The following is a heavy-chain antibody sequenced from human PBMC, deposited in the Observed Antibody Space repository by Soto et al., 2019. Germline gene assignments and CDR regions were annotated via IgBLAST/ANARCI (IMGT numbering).Heavy chain of an antibody. Sequence: ASVKFSCKASGYTFTSYGISWVQQAPGQGLEWMGWISAYNGNTNYAQKLQGRVTMTTDTSTSTAYMELRSLRSDDTAVYYCASDQSSYSSGWYNWFDPWGQGTLVTVSS. CDR1: GYTFTSYG. D-gene: IGHD6-19*01. CDR2: ISAYNGNT. CDR3: ASDQSSYSSGWYNWFDP. V-gene: IGHV1-18*04. J-gene: IGHJ5*02.